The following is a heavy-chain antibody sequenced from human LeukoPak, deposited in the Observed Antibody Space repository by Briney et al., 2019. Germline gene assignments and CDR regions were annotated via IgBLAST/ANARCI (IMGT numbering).Heavy chain of an antibody. Sequence: SETLSLTCTVSGGSINSFYWTWIRQPAGKGLEWIGRIYSSGSTNFNPSLKSRVTMSVDTSKNQFSLRLSSVTAADTAVYFCARDLSVNAFDIWGQGTLVTVSS. CDR3: ARDLSVNAFDI. D-gene: IGHD2/OR15-2a*01. J-gene: IGHJ3*02. V-gene: IGHV4-4*07. CDR2: IYSSGST. CDR1: GGSINSFY.